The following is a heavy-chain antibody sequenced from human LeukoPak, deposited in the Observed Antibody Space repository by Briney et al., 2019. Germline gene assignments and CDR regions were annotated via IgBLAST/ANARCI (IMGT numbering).Heavy chain of an antibody. D-gene: IGHD3-10*01. J-gene: IGHJ5*02. Sequence: GESLKISCKGSGYSFTTYWIGWVRQMPGKGLEWMGIIYPGDSDTRYSPSFQDQVTISADKSISTAYLQWSSLKASDTAMYYCARHRAIGVRGVPWVGPNWFDPWGQGTLVTVSS. V-gene: IGHV5-51*01. CDR1: GYSFTTYW. CDR3: ARHRAIGVRGVPWVGPNWFDP. CDR2: IYPGDSDT.